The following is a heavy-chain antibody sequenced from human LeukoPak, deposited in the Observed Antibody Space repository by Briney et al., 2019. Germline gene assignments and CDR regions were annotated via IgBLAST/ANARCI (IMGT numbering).Heavy chain of an antibody. CDR1: GYTFTSYY. V-gene: IGHV1-46*01. CDR2: INPSGGST. CDR3: GSGARGELPFDY. Sequence: SVKLSCKASGYTFTSYYIGWVRQAPGEGLEWMGIINPSGGSTSYAQKFQGRVTMTRNMSTSTGYIELSSLRSEDTAVYYCGSGARGELPFDYWGQGTLVTVSS. J-gene: IGHJ4*02. D-gene: IGHD1-26*01.